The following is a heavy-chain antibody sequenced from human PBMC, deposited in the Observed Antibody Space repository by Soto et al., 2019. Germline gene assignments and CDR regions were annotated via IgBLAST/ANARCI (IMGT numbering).Heavy chain of an antibody. CDR1: GFTFTSSA. Sequence: QMQLVQSGPEVKKPGTSVKVSCKASGFTFTSSAMQWVRQARGQRLEWIGWIVVGSGNTNYAQKFQERVTIXXDXSXXTAYMELSSLRSEDTAVYYCAAFANDYGDYVSLGYWGQGTLVTVSS. CDR3: AAFANDYGDYVSLGY. CDR2: IVVGSGNT. D-gene: IGHD4-17*01. J-gene: IGHJ4*02. V-gene: IGHV1-58*02.